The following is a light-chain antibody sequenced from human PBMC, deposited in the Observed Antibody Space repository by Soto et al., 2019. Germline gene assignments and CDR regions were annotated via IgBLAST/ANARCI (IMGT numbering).Light chain of an antibody. CDR1: QGISSW. Sequence: DIQITQSPSSVSASVGARVTITCRASQGISSWLAWYQQKPGKAPKLLIYAASSLQSGVPSRFSGSGSGTDFTLTISNLQSEDFALYYCQHYSGRPPVVGQGTKVDIK. V-gene: IGKV1-12*01. J-gene: IGKJ2*01. CDR2: AAS. CDR3: QHYSGRPPV.